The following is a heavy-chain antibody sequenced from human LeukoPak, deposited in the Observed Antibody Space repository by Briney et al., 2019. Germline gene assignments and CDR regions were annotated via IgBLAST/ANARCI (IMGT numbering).Heavy chain of an antibody. CDR3: ASSYYYDSSGYYEVDY. Sequence: GASVKVSCKASGYTFTSYGISWVRQAPGQGLEWMGRIIPIFGIANYAQKFQGRVTITADKSTSTAYMELSSLRSEDTAVYYCASSYYYDSSGYYEVDYWGQGTLVTVSS. V-gene: IGHV1-69*04. CDR1: GYTFTSYG. CDR2: IIPIFGIA. D-gene: IGHD3-22*01. J-gene: IGHJ4*02.